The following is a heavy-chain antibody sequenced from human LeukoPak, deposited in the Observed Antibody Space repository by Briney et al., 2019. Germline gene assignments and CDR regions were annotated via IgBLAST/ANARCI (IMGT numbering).Heavy chain of an antibody. CDR2: IYYSGST. J-gene: IGHJ5*02. CDR3: ARPWESWFDP. V-gene: IGHV4-59*05. D-gene: IGHD1-26*01. CDR1: GGSISSYY. Sequence: SETLSLTCTVSGGSISSYYWSWIRQPPGKGLEWIGSIYYSGSTYYNPSLKSRVTISVDTSKNQFSLKLSSVTAADTAVYYCARPWESWFDPWGQGTLVTVSS.